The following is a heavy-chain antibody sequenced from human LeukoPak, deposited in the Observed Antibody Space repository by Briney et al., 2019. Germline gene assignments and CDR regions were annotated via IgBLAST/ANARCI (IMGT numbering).Heavy chain of an antibody. CDR2: INPNSGGT. CDR3: ATRGYSDYVSREEVHPSRAYFDY. CDR1: GYTFTGYS. V-gene: IGHV1-2*02. Sequence: ASVTVSCKASGYTFTGYSMHWVRQAPGRGLEWMGWINPNSGGTNYAQKFQGRVTMTRDTSISTAYMELSRLRSDDTAMYYCATRGYSDYVSREEVHPSRAYFDYWGQGTLVTVSS. D-gene: IGHD5-12*01. J-gene: IGHJ4*02.